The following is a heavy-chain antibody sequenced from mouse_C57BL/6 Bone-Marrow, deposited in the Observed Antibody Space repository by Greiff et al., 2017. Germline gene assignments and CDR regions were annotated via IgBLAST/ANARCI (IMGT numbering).Heavy chain of an antibody. CDR1: GFTFSDYG. V-gene: IGHV5-17*01. J-gene: IGHJ4*01. CDR2: ISSGSSTI. D-gene: IGHD4-1*02. Sequence: EVQLVDSGGGLVKPGGSLKLSCAASGFTFSDYGMHWVRQAPEKGLEWVAYISSGSSTIYYADTVKGRFTISRDNAKNTLFLQMTSLRSEDTAMYYCARQLYYAMDYWGQGTSVTVSS. CDR3: ARQLYYAMDY.